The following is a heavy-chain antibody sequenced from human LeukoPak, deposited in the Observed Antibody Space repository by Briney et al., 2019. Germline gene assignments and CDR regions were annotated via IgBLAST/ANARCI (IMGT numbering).Heavy chain of an antibody. J-gene: IGHJ3*02. CDR1: GGSIGPYY. V-gene: IGHV4-4*07. CDR3: ARDHSSSSWMDSFEI. CDR2: IYTTGTA. Sequence: SETLSLTCIISGGSIGPYYWSWIRRAAGKGPEWIGRIYTTGTADYNPSLKGRVFLSVDTSKNQFSLKVTSVTAADTAVYYCARDHSSSSWMDSFEIWGPGTKVTVSS. D-gene: IGHD6-6*01.